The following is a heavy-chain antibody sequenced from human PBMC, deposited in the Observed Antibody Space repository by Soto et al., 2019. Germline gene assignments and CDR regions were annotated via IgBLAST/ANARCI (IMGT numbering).Heavy chain of an antibody. V-gene: IGHV3-73*01. Sequence: EVQLVESGGGLVQPGGSLKLSCAASGFTFSGSAMHWVRQASGKGLEWVGRIRSKANSYATAYAASVKGRFTISRDDSKNTAYLQMNSLKTEDTAVYYCTSRSGYYGYYYYGMDVWGQGTTVTVSS. CDR2: IRSKANSYAT. CDR1: GFTFSGSA. CDR3: TSRSGYYGYYYYGMDV. J-gene: IGHJ6*02. D-gene: IGHD3-3*01.